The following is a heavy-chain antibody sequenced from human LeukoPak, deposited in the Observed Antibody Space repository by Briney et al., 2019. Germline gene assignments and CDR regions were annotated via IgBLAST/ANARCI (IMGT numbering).Heavy chain of an antibody. V-gene: IGHV4-31*03. Sequence: PSETLSLTCTVSGGSISSGGYSWSWIRQHPGKGLEWIGYIYYSGSTYYNPSLKSRVTISVDTSKNQFSLKLSSVTAADTAVYYCASSWGSMGQQLDSKTFDYWGQGTLVTASS. D-gene: IGHD6-13*01. CDR1: GGSISSGGYS. CDR3: ASSWGSMGQQLDSKTFDY. CDR2: IYYSGST. J-gene: IGHJ4*02.